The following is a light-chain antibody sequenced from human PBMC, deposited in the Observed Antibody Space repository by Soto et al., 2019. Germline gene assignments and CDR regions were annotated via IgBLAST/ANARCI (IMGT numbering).Light chain of an antibody. J-gene: IGKJ5*01. CDR3: QQYNNGTPIT. Sequence: RVMTPTLDTLAVSPWVRNPRSCRSSQSVSSNLACYQQKPGQAPRLLIYGASTRATGIPARFSGSGSGTEFTLTISSRQSEDFAVYYFQQYNNGTPITFGQGTRLEIK. CDR2: GAS. V-gene: IGKV3-15*01. CDR1: QSVSSN.